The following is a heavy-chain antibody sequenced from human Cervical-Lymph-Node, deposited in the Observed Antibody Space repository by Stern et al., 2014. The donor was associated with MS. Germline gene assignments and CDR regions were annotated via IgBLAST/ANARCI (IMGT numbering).Heavy chain of an antibody. D-gene: IGHD1-26*01. CDR3: AVGSLGYFDL. J-gene: IGHJ2*01. CDR2: FHPEDDET. CDR1: GNTLTEVS. V-gene: IGHV1-24*01. Sequence: VQLVESGAEVKKPGASVKVSCKVSGNTLTEVSMHWVRQATGIGLEWMGGFHPEDDETVYAEKFQGRVTMTEDTSTDTGYMELSSLTSEDTAVYYCAVGSLGYFDLWGRGTLVIVSS.